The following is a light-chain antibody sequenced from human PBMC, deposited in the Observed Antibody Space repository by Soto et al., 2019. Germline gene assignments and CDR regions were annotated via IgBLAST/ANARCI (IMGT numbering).Light chain of an antibody. CDR2: DAS. V-gene: IGKV1-5*01. J-gene: IGKJ1*01. CDR3: LQYETFSGT. CDR1: QSVSGW. Sequence: DIPMTQSPSTLSASVGDTVTVTCRASQSVSGWLAWYQQKPGEAPKLLIYDASALPRGVPPRFSGSGSGTKFTLTIASLQPDDFATYYCLQYETFSGTFGPGTKVDIK.